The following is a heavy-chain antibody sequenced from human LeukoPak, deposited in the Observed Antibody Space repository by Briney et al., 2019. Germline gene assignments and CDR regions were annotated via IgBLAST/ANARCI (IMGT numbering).Heavy chain of an antibody. CDR2: IKSKTDGGTT. Sequence: GGSLRLSGAASGFTFSNAWMSWVRQAPGKGLEWVGRIKSKTDGGTTDYAAPVKGRFTISRDDSKNTLYLQMNSLKTEDTAVYYCTTLPQDIVVVPAAGGQGTLVTVSS. D-gene: IGHD2-2*01. CDR1: GFTFSNAW. V-gene: IGHV3-15*01. CDR3: TTLPQDIVVVPAA. J-gene: IGHJ4*02.